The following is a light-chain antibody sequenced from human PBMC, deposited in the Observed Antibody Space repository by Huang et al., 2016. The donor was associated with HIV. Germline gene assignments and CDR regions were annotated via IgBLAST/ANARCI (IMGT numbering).Light chain of an antibody. J-gene: IGKJ2*01. CDR2: GAS. Sequence: EIVMTQSPATLSVSPGERATLSCRASQSVSSNLAWYQQMPGQAPRLLIYGASTRATGIPARVSGSGSGTEFTLTISSLQSEDFAVYCCQQYSDWYTFGQGTKLESK. CDR1: QSVSSN. V-gene: IGKV3-15*01. CDR3: QQYSDWYT.